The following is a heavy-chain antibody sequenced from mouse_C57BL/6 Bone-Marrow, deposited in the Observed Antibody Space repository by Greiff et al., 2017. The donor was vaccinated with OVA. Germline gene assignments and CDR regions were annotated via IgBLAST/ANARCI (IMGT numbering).Heavy chain of an antibody. J-gene: IGHJ1*03. CDR1: GYTFTSYW. CDR3: AKEGYYYI. V-gene: IGHV1-50*01. D-gene: IGHD2-12*01. CDR2: IDPSDSCT. Sequence: QVQLQQSGAELVKPRASVKLSCKASGYTFTSYWMQWVKQRPGQGLEWIGEIDPSDSCTNYNQKFKGKATLTVDKSSSTAYMQLSSLTSEDSAVNYCAKEGYYYIWCTGTTVSVSS.